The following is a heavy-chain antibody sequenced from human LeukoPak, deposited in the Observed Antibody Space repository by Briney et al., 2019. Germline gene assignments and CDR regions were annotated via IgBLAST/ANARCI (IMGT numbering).Heavy chain of an antibody. Sequence: SVKVSCKASGYTFTSYDINWVRQAPGQGLEWMGGIIPIFGTENYAQKFQGRVTITTDESTSTAYMELSSLRSEDTAVYYCARLTSSIAAPVDWFDPWGQGTLVTVSS. V-gene: IGHV1-69*05. D-gene: IGHD6-6*01. J-gene: IGHJ5*02. CDR1: GYTFTSYD. CDR2: IIPIFGTE. CDR3: ARLTSSIAAPVDWFDP.